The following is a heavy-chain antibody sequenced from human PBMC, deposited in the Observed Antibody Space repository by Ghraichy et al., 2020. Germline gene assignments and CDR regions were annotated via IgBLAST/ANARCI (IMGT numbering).Heavy chain of an antibody. J-gene: IGHJ3*02. CDR2: IYTSGST. Sequence: SETLSLTCTVSGGSISSYYWSWIRQPAGKGLEWIGRIYTSGSTNYNPSLKSRVTMSVDTSKNQFSLKLSSVTAADTAVYYCARDGVVPPWGGWGTRNAFDIWGQGTMVTVSS. CDR1: GGSISSYY. D-gene: IGHD1-1*01. V-gene: IGHV4-4*07. CDR3: ARDGVVPPWGGWGTRNAFDI.